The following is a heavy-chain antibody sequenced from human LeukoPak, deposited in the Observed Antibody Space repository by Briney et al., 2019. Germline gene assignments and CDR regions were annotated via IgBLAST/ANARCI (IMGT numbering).Heavy chain of an antibody. CDR3: ASLFYDILTGSYYYGMDV. Sequence: SVKVSCQASGGTFSSYAISWVRQAPGQGLEWMGGIIPIFGTANYAQKFQGRVTITADESTSTAYMELSSLRSEDTAVYYCASLFYDILTGSYYYGMDVWGKGTTVTVSS. CDR1: GGTFSSYA. V-gene: IGHV1-69*01. CDR2: IIPIFGTA. J-gene: IGHJ6*04. D-gene: IGHD3-9*01.